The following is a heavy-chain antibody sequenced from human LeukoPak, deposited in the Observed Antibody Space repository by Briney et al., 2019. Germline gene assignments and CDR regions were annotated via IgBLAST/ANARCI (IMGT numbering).Heavy chain of an antibody. V-gene: IGHV4-59*01. CDR3: ARTDPKAESSGYWAFDI. D-gene: IGHD3-22*01. CDR2: ISYSGST. J-gene: IGHJ3*02. Sequence: NPSETLSLTCTVSGGSISSYYWSWIRQPPGKGLEWIGSISYSGSTNYSPSLKSRVTISVDTSKNQFSLKLSSVTAADTALYCCARTDPKAESSGYWAFDIGGQGTMVTVSS. CDR1: GGSISSYY.